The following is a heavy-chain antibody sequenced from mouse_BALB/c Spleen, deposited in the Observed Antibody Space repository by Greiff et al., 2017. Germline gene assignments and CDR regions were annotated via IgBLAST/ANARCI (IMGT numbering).Heavy chain of an antibody. Sequence: EVKLMESGGGLVQPGGSRKLSCAASGFTFSSFGMHWVRQAPEKGLEWVAYISSGSSTIYYADTVKGRFTISRDNPKNTLFLQMTSLRSEDTAMYYCARSGNYEYYAMDYWGQGTSVTVSS. D-gene: IGHD2-1*01. J-gene: IGHJ4*01. CDR2: ISSGSSTI. CDR1: GFTFSSFG. CDR3: ARSGNYEYYAMDY. V-gene: IGHV5-17*02.